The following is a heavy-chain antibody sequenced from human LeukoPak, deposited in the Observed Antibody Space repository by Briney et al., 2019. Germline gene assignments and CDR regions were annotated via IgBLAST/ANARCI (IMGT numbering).Heavy chain of an antibody. D-gene: IGHD6-19*01. Sequence: GGSLRLSCAASGFTFSSYAMSWVRQASGKGLEWVSAISGSGGSTYYADSVKGRFTISRDNSKNTLYLQMNSLRAEDTAVYYCAKDNRRAVSSGWYETDYWGQGTLVTVSS. CDR2: ISGSGGST. CDR3: AKDNRRAVSSGWYETDY. J-gene: IGHJ4*02. CDR1: GFTFSSYA. V-gene: IGHV3-23*01.